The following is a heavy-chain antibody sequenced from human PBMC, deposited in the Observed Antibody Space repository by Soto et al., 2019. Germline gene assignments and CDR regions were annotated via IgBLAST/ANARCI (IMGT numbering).Heavy chain of an antibody. D-gene: IGHD5-18*01. Sequence: QITLKESGPTLVKPTQTLTLTCTFSGFSLSTSGVGVGWIRQPPGKALEWLALIYWNDDKRYSPSLKTRLTITKDPSKNQVVLTMANMDPVDTATYYCEHREWIQLWFKGWFDPWGQGTLVTVSS. J-gene: IGHJ5*02. CDR2: IYWNDDK. CDR3: EHREWIQLWFKGWFDP. V-gene: IGHV2-5*01. CDR1: GFSLSTSGVG.